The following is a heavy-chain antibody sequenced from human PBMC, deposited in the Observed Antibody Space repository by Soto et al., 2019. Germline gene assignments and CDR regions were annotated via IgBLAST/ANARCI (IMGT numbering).Heavy chain of an antibody. Sequence: QVQLVESGGGVVQPGRSLRLSCAASGFTFGSYGMHWVRQAPGKGLEWVAVISYDGSNKYYADSVKGRFTISRDNSKNTLYLQMNSLRAEDTAVYYCAKPQGDTALDYWGQGRLVTVSS. V-gene: IGHV3-30*18. CDR3: AKPQGDTALDY. D-gene: IGHD5-18*01. CDR2: ISYDGSNK. J-gene: IGHJ4*02. CDR1: GFTFGSYG.